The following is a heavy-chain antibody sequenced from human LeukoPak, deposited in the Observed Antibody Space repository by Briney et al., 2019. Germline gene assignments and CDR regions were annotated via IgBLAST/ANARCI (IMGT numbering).Heavy chain of an antibody. CDR2: VNHSGST. Sequence: SETLSLTCAVYGGSFSGYYWSWIRQPPGKGLEWIGEVNHSGSTNYNPSLKSRVTISVDTSKNQFSLKLSSVTAADTAVYYCAISITGTTYYGMDVWGQGTTVTVSS. CDR3: AISITGTTYYGMDV. J-gene: IGHJ6*02. V-gene: IGHV4-34*01. D-gene: IGHD1-7*01. CDR1: GGSFSGYY.